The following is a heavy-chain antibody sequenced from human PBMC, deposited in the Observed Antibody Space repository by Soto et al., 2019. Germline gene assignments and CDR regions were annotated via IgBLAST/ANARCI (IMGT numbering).Heavy chain of an antibody. V-gene: IGHV3-23*01. J-gene: IGHJ4*02. D-gene: IGHD3-9*01. CDR2: IRGDGGQT. CDR1: GFTFTSYG. Sequence: GGSLRLSCTASGFTFTSYGMGWVRQAPGKGLQWVSTIRGDGGQTHYTDSAKGRFSISRDNSKNTVYLQMDSLRAEDTAMYFCARDVGLDSDDFFAYWGQGTQVTVSS. CDR3: ARDVGLDSDDFFAY.